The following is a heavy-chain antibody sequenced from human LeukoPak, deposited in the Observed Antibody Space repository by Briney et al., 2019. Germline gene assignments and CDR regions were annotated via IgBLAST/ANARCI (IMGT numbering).Heavy chain of an antibody. CDR1: GFTFSSYA. Sequence: GGSLRLSCAASGFTFSSYAMSCVRQSPGKGLEGVSAISGSGGSTFCADSVKGRFTISRDNSKNTLYLQMNRLRAEDTAVYYCAKDPLERRSAYYFDYWGQGTLVSVSS. CDR2: ISGSGGST. V-gene: IGHV3-23*01. D-gene: IGHD1-1*01. CDR3: AKDPLERRSAYYFDY. J-gene: IGHJ4*02.